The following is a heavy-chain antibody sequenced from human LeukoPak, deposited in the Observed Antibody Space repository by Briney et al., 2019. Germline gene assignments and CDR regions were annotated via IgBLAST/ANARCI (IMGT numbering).Heavy chain of an antibody. D-gene: IGHD3-22*01. CDR2: IYYSGST. J-gene: IGHJ4*02. CDR3: ARSYTYYSDSSGYYYMGYYFDY. Sequence: SETLSLTCTVSGGSISSYYWSWIRQPPGKGLEWIGYIYYSGSTNYNPSLKSRDTISVDTSKNQFSLKLSSVTAADTAVYYCARSYTYYSDSSGYYYMGYYFDYWGQGTLVTVSS. CDR1: GGSISSYY. V-gene: IGHV4-59*01.